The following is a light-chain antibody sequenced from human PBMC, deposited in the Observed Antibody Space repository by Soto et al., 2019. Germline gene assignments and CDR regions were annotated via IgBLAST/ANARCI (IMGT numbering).Light chain of an antibody. Sequence: ESVLTQSPGTLSLSPGERATLSCRASQSVSSNYLAWYQQKPGQAPRLLIYGASNRATGIPDRSSGSGSGTDFTLTISRLEPEDFAVYYCQQYGSSPKITFGQGTRLEIK. CDR1: QSVSSNY. J-gene: IGKJ5*01. CDR3: QQYGSSPKIT. V-gene: IGKV3-20*01. CDR2: GAS.